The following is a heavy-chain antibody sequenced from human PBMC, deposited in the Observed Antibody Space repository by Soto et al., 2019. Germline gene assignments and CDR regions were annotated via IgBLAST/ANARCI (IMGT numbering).Heavy chain of an antibody. CDR2: ISSSSSTI. CDR3: ARDSLTAFWSGYYSSDYYYGMDV. CDR1: GFTFSSYS. J-gene: IGHJ6*02. Sequence: GGSLRLSCAASGFTFSSYSMNWVRQAPGKGLEWVSYISSSSSTIYYADSVKGRFTISRDNAKNSLYLQMNSLRDEDTAVYYCARDSLTAFWSGYYSSDYYYGMDVWGQGTTVTVSS. D-gene: IGHD3-3*01. V-gene: IGHV3-48*02.